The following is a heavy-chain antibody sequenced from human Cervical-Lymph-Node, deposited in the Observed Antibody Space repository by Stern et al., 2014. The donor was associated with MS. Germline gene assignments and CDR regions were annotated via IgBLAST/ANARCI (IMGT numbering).Heavy chain of an antibody. J-gene: IGHJ4*02. V-gene: IGHV5-51*01. CDR1: GYSFTIYY. CDR3: ARHVQGFDY. CDR2: IYPYDCHN. Sequence: VQLVQSGAEVKKPGESLKISCKLSGYSFTIYYIAWVRQMPGKGLEGIVVIYPYDCHNTYSPSFQGQVTISADKSITAAYLQWSSLRASDTAMYYCARHVQGFDYWGQGTLVTVSS.